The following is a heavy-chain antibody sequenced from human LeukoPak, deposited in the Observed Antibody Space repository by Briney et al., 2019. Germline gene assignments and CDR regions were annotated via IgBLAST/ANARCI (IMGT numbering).Heavy chain of an antibody. Sequence: PGGSLRLSCAASGFTFDDYAMHWVRQAPGKGLEWVSGISWNSGSIGCADSVKGRFTISRDNAKNSLYLQMNSLRAEDTALYYCARGGEGGDFDYWGQGTLVTVSS. D-gene: IGHD3-16*01. V-gene: IGHV3-9*01. CDR3: ARGGEGGDFDY. CDR1: GFTFDDYA. CDR2: ISWNSGSI. J-gene: IGHJ4*02.